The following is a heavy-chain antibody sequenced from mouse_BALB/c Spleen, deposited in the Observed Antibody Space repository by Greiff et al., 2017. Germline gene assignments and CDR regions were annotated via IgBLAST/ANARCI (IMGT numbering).Heavy chain of an antibody. CDR2: ISNGGGST. CDR3: ARRGEYGNYGNWYFDV. V-gene: IGHV5-12-2*01. Sequence: EVKLQESGGGLVQPGGSLKLSCAASGFTFSSYTMSWVRQTPEKRLEWVAYISNGGGSTYYPDTVKGRFTISRDNAKNTLYLQMSSLKSEDTAMYYCARRGEYGNYGNWYFDVWGAGTTVTVSS. CDR1: GFTFSSYT. J-gene: IGHJ1*01. D-gene: IGHD2-10*02.